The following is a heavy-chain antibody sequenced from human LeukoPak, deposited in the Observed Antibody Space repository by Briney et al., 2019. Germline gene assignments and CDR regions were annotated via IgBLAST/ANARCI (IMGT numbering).Heavy chain of an antibody. Sequence: GGSLRLSCAASGFTFSSYAMSWVRQAPGKGLEWVSAISGSGGSTYYAASVKGRFTISRDNSKNTLYLQMNSLRAEDTAVYYCAKVTQLLYYAFDIWSQGTMVTVSS. D-gene: IGHD2-2*02. CDR2: ISGSGGST. CDR3: AKVTQLLYYAFDI. V-gene: IGHV3-23*01. CDR1: GFTFSSYA. J-gene: IGHJ3*02.